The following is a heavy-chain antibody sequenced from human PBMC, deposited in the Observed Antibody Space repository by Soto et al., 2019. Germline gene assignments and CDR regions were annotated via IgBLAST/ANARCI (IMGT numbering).Heavy chain of an antibody. CDR1: GGSISIGGDD. Sequence: QVQLQESGPGLVTPSQTLSLTCTVSGGSISIGGDDWSWIRQHPGKGLEWIGYIYYSGSTYYNPSLNSRFTISVHASKNQFSLKLSAVTAADTAVYYCARVVTMVPGVIHNPYFDYWGQGTLVTVSS. D-gene: IGHD3-10*01. V-gene: IGHV4-31*03. CDR2: IYYSGST. CDR3: ARVVTMVPGVIHNPYFDY. J-gene: IGHJ4*02.